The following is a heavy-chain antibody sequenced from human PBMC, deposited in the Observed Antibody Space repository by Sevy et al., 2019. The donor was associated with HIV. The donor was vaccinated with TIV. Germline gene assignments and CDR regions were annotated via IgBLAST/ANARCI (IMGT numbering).Heavy chain of an antibody. J-gene: IGHJ4*02. Sequence: GGSLRLSCAASGFTFSSYWMHWVRQAPGKGLLWVSRINSDGSSTSYAASVKGRFTISRDNAKNTLYLQMNSLRADDTAMYYCARERQQLVHWGQGTLVTVSS. D-gene: IGHD6-13*01. V-gene: IGHV3-74*01. CDR1: GFTFSSYW. CDR2: INSDGSST. CDR3: ARERQQLVH.